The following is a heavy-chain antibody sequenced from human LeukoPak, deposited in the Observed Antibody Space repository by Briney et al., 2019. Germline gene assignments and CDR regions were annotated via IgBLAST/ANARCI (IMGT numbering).Heavy chain of an antibody. V-gene: IGHV3-74*01. CDR1: GFTFSSYW. D-gene: IGHD2/OR15-2a*01. CDR2: INTDGSAT. Sequence: GGSLRLSCAASGFTFSSYWMHWVRQAPGKGLLWVSRINTDGSATTYADSVKGRFTISRDNAKNTVYLQMNSLRAEDTAVYYCAGDPGNFYLPYYDYMDVWGKGTTVTVSS. J-gene: IGHJ6*03. CDR3: AGDPGNFYLPYYDYMDV.